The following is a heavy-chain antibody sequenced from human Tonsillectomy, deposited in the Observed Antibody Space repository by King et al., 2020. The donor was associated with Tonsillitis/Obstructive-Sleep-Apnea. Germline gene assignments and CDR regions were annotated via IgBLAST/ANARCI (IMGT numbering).Heavy chain of an antibody. D-gene: IGHD4-17*01. CDR1: GGSISSYY. CDR2: IYYRRST. J-gene: IGHJ6*02. Sequence: VQLQESGPGLVKPSETLSLTCTVSGGSISSYYWSWLRQPPGKGLEWIGYIYYRRSTNYNPSLQSRVTISVDTSKNQFSLRLNSVTAADTAVYFCARLPSGRHGDYGHYYGMDVWGQGTTVTVSS. V-gene: IGHV4-59*08. CDR3: ARLPSGRHGDYGHYYGMDV.